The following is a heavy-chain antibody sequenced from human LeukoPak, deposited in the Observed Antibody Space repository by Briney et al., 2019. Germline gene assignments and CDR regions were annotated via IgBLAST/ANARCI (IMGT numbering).Heavy chain of an antibody. D-gene: IGHD3-22*01. CDR3: ARDGSYYYDSSWFDY. CDR2: IWYDGSNK. Sequence: PGGSLRLSCAASGFTFSSYGMHWVRQAPGEGLEWVAVIWYDGSNKYYADSVKGRFTISRDNSKNTLYLQMNSLRAEDTAVYYCARDGSYYYDSSWFDYWGQGTLVTVSS. J-gene: IGHJ4*02. V-gene: IGHV3-33*01. CDR1: GFTFSSYG.